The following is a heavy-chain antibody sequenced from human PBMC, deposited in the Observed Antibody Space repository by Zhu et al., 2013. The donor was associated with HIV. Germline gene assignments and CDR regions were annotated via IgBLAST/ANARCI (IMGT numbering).Heavy chain of an antibody. CDR1: GDIFKSHA. J-gene: IGHJ6*02. CDR2: IIPIVGKA. Sequence: QVQLVQSGAEVKKPGSSVKVSCKASGDIFKSHAIGWVRQAPGQGLEWMGGIIPIVGKATYAQMFQGRVTLTADKSTSTVHMQLSSLRSEDTAVYYCAREKGYCSSTSCYPSYYYYGMDVWGQGTTVTVSS. D-gene: IGHD2-2*01. CDR3: AREKGYCSSTSCYPSYYYYGMDV. V-gene: IGHV1-69*06.